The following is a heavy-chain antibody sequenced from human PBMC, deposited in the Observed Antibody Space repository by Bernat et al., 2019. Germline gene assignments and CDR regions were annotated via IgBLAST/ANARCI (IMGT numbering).Heavy chain of an antibody. CDR3: ARTDRTSDG. V-gene: IGHV3-11*06. Sequence: QVQMVESGGGLVNPGGSLRLSCAASGFTFNDYYMSWIRQAPGKGLEYISYISGSGSDTNYADSVKGRFTISRDNAKNSLYLKMNSMSVEDTAVYYCARTDRTSDGRGKGTTVTVSS. CDR2: ISGSGSDT. CDR1: GFTFNDYY. J-gene: IGHJ6*03. D-gene: IGHD1-14*01.